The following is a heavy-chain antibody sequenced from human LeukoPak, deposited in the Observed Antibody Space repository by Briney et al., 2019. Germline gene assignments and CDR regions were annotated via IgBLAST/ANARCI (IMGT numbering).Heavy chain of an antibody. D-gene: IGHD2-2*01. V-gene: IGHV1-69*04. CDR2: IILYLGIA. CDR3: ARDGYCSSTSCYYYGMDV. CDR1: GSTFTSYS. J-gene: IGHJ6*02. Sequence: SVKVSCKASGSTFTSYSISWVRQAPGQGLEWMGRIILYLGIANYEQKFQGRVTITSDKSTSTAYMELSSVRSEDTAVYRCARDGYCSSTSCYYYGMDVWGQGTTVTVSS.